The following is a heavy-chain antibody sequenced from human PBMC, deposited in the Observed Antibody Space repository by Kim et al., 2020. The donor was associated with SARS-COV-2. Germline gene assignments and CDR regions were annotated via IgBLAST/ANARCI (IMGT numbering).Heavy chain of an antibody. CDR3: ASELGSSTPLEGMDV. Sequence: GGSLRLSCAASGFTVSSNYMSWVRQAPGKGLEWVSVIYSGGSTYYADSVKGRFTISRDNSKNTLYLQMNSLRAEDTAVYYCASELGSSTPLEGMDVWGQGTTVTVSS. D-gene: IGHD3-10*01. J-gene: IGHJ6*02. CDR2: IYSGGST. CDR1: GFTVSSNY. V-gene: IGHV3-53*01.